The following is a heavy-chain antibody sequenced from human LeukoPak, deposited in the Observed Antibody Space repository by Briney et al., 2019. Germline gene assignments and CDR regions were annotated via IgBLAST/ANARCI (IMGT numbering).Heavy chain of an antibody. V-gene: IGHV4-61*08. D-gene: IGHD1-20*01. CDR2: IYYSGST. J-gene: IGHJ4*02. CDR1: GGSISSGGYY. CDR3: ARGSNWNQGLFDY. Sequence: SETLSLTCAVSGGSISSGGYYWSWIRQHPGKGLEWIGYIYYSGSTRYNPSLKSRVAISLDTSKNQFSLRLSSVTAADTAVFYCARGSNWNQGLFDYWGQGTLVTVSS.